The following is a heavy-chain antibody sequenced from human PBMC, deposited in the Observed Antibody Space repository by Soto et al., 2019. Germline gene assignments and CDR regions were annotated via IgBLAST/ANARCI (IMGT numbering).Heavy chain of an antibody. CDR2: FYGGGRI. CDR1: GFTVSGNY. CDR3: ARAGQYCSDGTCYPASMDV. D-gene: IGHD2-15*01. Sequence: GGSLRLSCAASGFTVSGNYMNWVRQAPGMGLEWVSSFYGGGRIYYADSVEGRFTVSGHNSENKLYLQMNSLRSEDTAGYYCARAGQYCSDGTCYPASMDVWGKGTTVTVSS. J-gene: IGHJ6*04. V-gene: IGHV3-53*04.